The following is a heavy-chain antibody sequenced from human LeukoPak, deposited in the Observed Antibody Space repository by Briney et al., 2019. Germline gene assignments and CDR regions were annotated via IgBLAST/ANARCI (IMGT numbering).Heavy chain of an antibody. J-gene: IGHJ4*02. CDR3: ARDHPDYYDSSGYLPLYYFDY. Sequence: GGSLRLSCAASGFTFSSYSMNWVRQAPGRGLEWVSYISSSSSTIYYADSVKGRFTISRDNAKNSLYLQMNSLRAEDTAVYYCARDHPDYYDSSGYLPLYYFDYWGQGTLVTVSS. D-gene: IGHD3-22*01. CDR2: ISSSSSTI. V-gene: IGHV3-48*01. CDR1: GFTFSSYS.